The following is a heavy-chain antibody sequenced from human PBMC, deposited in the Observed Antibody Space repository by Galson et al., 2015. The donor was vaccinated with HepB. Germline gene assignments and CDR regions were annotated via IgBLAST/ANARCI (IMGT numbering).Heavy chain of an antibody. Sequence: SLRLSCAASGFTFSSYAMHWVRQAPGKGLEWVAVISYDGSNKYYADSVKGRFTISRDNSKNTLYLKMNSLRAEDTAVYYCASSVVVAATLDYWGQGTLVTVSS. CDR2: ISYDGSNK. D-gene: IGHD2-15*01. V-gene: IGHV3-30*04. J-gene: IGHJ4*02. CDR3: ASSVVVAATLDY. CDR1: GFTFSSYA.